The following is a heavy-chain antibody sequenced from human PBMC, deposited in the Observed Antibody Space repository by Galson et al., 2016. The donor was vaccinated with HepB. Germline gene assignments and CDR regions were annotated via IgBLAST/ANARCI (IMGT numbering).Heavy chain of an antibody. V-gene: IGHV3-7*04. CDR2: IKQDGSEK. J-gene: IGHJ4*02. D-gene: IGHD1-26*01. CDR3: ARASGNTFSRFDY. Sequence: SLRLSCAASGFTFSNYWMSWVRQAPGKGLEWVANIKQDGSEKYYGDSVKGRFTISRDSAKSSLYLQMNSLRADDTAVYYCARASGNTFSRFDYWGQGTLVTVSA. CDR1: GFTFSNYW.